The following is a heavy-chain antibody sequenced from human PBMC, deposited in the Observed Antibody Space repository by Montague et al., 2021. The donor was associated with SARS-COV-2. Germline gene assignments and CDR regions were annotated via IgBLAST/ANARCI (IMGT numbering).Heavy chain of an antibody. V-gene: IGHV4-39*01. CDR2: IYYSGST. D-gene: IGHD2-21*01. CDR1: GGSISGSSYY. CDR3: ARGGGHSADYYYYGMDV. J-gene: IGHJ6*02. Sequence: SETLSLTCTVSGGSISGSSYYWGWIRQPPGKGLEWIGSIYYSGSTYYNPSLKSRVTISVDTSKNQFSLKLSSVTAADTAVYYCARGGGHSADYYYYGMDVWGQGTTVTVSS.